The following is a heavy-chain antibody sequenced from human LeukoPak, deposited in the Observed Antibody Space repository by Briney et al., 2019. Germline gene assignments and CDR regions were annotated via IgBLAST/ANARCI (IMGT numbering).Heavy chain of an antibody. Sequence: GGSLRLSCAASGFTFDDYGMGWVRQAPGKGLEWVSSITWNGGSTTYADSVKGRFTNSRDNAKNSLYLQMNSLRAEDTAVYHCAREAGVGGTTTGDVFDIWGQGTVVTVSS. V-gene: IGHV3-20*01. CDR2: ITWNGGST. J-gene: IGHJ3*02. CDR3: AREAGVGGTTTGDVFDI. D-gene: IGHD1-26*01. CDR1: GFTFDDYG.